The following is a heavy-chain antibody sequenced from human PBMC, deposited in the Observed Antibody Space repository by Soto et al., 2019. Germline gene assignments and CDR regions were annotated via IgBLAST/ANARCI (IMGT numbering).Heavy chain of an antibody. V-gene: IGHV2-5*01. CDR3: ARGLATLPVFAFDV. Sequence: SGPTLVNPTQTLTLTCSFSGFSFSTSGVGVGWVRQPPGKALEWLALIYWSGDEHYRPSLKSRLTITKATSKNQVVLIMTDMDPVDTATYYCARGLATLPVFAFDVWGQGTTVTVS. CDR2: IYWSGDE. D-gene: IGHD1-1*01. CDR1: GFSFSTSGVG. J-gene: IGHJ3*01.